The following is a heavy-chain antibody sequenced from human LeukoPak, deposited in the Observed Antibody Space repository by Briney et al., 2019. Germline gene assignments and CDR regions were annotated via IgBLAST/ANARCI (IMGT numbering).Heavy chain of an antibody. Sequence: PGGSLRLSCAGSGFTFSSYSMNWVRQAPGKGLEWVSSITSSSSYIYYADSVKGRFTISRDNAKKSVYLQMNSLRAEDMAVYYCARGSTYSSGWYTGFDYWGQGTLVTVSS. D-gene: IGHD6-19*01. CDR3: ARGSTYSSGWYTGFDY. CDR1: GFTFSSYS. CDR2: ITSSSSYI. J-gene: IGHJ4*02. V-gene: IGHV3-21*01.